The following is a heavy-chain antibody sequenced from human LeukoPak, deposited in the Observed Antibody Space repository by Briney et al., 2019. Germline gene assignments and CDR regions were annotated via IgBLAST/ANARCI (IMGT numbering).Heavy chain of an antibody. V-gene: IGHV1-2*02. CDR3: ARDYYDSSRRLDY. CDR2: INPNSGGT. D-gene: IGHD3-22*01. CDR1: GYTFTGYY. Sequence: ASVKVSCKASGYTFTGYYIHWVRQPPGQGLEWMGWINPNSGGTIYAQKFQGRVTMTRDTSISTAYMELSRLTSDDTAVYYCARDYYDSSRRLDYWGQGTLVTVSS. J-gene: IGHJ4*02.